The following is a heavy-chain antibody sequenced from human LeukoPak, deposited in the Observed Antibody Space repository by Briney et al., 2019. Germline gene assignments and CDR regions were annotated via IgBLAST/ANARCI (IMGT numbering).Heavy chain of an antibody. CDR2: ISSGSSYI. CDR3: ARSWFDP. J-gene: IGHJ5*02. V-gene: IGHV3-21*01. Sequence: GGSLRLSCAASGFTFSSYIMNWVRQAPGKELEWVSSISSGSSYIYYADSVKGRFTISRENAKNSLYLQMNSLRAEDTAVYYCARSWFDPWGQGTLVTVSS. CDR1: GFTFSSYI.